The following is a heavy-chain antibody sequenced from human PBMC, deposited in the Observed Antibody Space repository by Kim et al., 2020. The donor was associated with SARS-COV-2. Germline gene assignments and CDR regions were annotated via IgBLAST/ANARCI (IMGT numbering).Heavy chain of an antibody. V-gene: IGHV3-74*01. J-gene: IGHJ3*02. Sequence: GGSLRLSCAASGFTFSSYWMHWVRQAPGKGLVWVSRINSDGSSTSYADSVKGRFTISRDNAKNTLYLQMNSLRAEDTAVYYCARDYRISGYCTNGVCLDAFDIWGQGTMVTVSS. CDR2: INSDGSST. D-gene: IGHD2-8*01. CDR1: GFTFSSYW. CDR3: ARDYRISGYCTNGVCLDAFDI.